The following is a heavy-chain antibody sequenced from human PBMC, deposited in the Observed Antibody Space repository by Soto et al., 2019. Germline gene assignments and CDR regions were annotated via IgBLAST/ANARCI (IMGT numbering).Heavy chain of an antibody. CDR3: ARQLGHDYINNWFDP. Sequence: GESLKISCXGSGYRFTSYWIAWMRQMPGKGLEWMGIIYPGDSDARYSPSFQGQVTISVDKSISTAYLQWSSLKASDTAIYYCARQLGHDYINNWFDPWGQGTLVTVSS. D-gene: IGHD4-4*01. CDR1: GYRFTSYW. J-gene: IGHJ5*02. V-gene: IGHV5-51*01. CDR2: IYPGDSDA.